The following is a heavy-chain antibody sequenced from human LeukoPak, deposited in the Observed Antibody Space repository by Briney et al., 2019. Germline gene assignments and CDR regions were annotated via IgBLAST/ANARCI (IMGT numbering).Heavy chain of an antibody. CDR2: INHSGST. CDR3: ARGYYGIDY. Sequence: SQTLSLTCAVYGGSFSGYYWSWIRQPPGKGLEWTGEINHSGSTNYNPSLKSRVTISVDTSKNQFSLKLSSVTAADTAVYYCARGYYGIDYWGQGTLVTVSS. V-gene: IGHV4-34*01. D-gene: IGHD3-10*01. CDR1: GGSFSGYY. J-gene: IGHJ4*02.